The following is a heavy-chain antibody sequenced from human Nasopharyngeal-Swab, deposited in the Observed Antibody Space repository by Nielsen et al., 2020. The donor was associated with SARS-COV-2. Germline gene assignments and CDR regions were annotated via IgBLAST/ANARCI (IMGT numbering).Heavy chain of an antibody. CDR1: GYTLINND. CDR3: ASGTYYTGMDV. CDR2: MNPNSETT. V-gene: IGHV1-8*01. Sequence: ASVKVSCKTSGYTLINNDIHWVRQDTGQGLEWMGWMNPNSETTGSAQKFQGRVTMTWDTSIRTVYMELSSLRSEDTAVYYCASGTYYTGMDVWGQGTTVTVSS. D-gene: IGHD3-3*01. J-gene: IGHJ6*02.